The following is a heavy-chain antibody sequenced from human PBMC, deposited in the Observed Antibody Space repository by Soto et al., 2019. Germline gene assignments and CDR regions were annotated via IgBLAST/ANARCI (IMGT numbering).Heavy chain of an antibody. CDR3: ARDKDRQRLGGNYYYITDF. D-gene: IGHD5-12*01. V-gene: IGHV1-69*12. J-gene: IGHJ6*02. CDR1: GGTFSSYA. Sequence: QVQLVQSGAEVKKPGSSVKVSCKASGGTFSSYAISWVRQAPGQGLEWMGGIIPIFRTPDYAQKFQGRVTITADESARTAYMELSSLRSEDTAVYYCARDKDRQRLGGNYYYITDFWGQGTTVTVSS. CDR2: IIPIFRTP.